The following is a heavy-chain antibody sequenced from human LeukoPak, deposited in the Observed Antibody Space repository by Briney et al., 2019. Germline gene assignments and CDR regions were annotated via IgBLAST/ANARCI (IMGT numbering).Heavy chain of an antibody. D-gene: IGHD1-26*01. Sequence: PGGSLRLSCAASGFTFSSYSMNWVRQAPGKGLEWVSHINIVNNAIYYSDSVKGRFTISRDNAKNSLYLQMNSLRAEDTAVYYCARDSGEGGTFEYWGQGTLVSVSS. J-gene: IGHJ4*02. CDR2: INIVNNAI. CDR1: GFTFSSYS. V-gene: IGHV3-48*04. CDR3: ARDSGEGGTFEY.